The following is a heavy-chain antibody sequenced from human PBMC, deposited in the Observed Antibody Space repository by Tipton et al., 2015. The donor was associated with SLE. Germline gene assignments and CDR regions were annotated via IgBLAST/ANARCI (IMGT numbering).Heavy chain of an antibody. V-gene: IGHV4-39*07. D-gene: IGHD6-19*01. J-gene: IGHJ3*02. Sequence: TLSLTCTVSGGSISSSSYYWGWIRQPPGKGLEWIGSIYYSGSTYYNPSLKSRVTISVDTSKNQFSLKLSSVTAADTAVYYCARDIAVAAPWGAFDIWDQGTMVTVSS. CDR1: GGSISSSSYY. CDR2: IYYSGST. CDR3: ARDIAVAAPWGAFDI.